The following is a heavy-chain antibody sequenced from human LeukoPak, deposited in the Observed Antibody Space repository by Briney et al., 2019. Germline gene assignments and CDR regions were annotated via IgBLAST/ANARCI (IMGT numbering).Heavy chain of an antibody. CDR1: GFTFSSYG. CDR3: ANSGYSYGFDY. J-gene: IGHJ4*02. V-gene: IGHV3-30*18. CDR2: ISYDGSNK. Sequence: PGGSLRLSCAASGFTFSSYGMHWVRQAPGKGLEWVAVISYDGSNKYYADSVKGRFTISRDNSKNTLYLQMNSLRAEDTAVYYCANSGYSYGFDYWGQGTLVTVSS. D-gene: IGHD5-18*01.